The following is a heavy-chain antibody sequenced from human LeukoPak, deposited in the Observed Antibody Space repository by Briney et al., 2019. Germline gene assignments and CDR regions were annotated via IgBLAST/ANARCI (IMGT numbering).Heavy chain of an antibody. Sequence: SETLSLTCAVSGGSISSSNWWSWVRQPPGKGLEWIGETYHSGSTNYNPPLKSRVTISVDKSKNQFSLKLSSVTAADTAVYYCARRRHVVVVAATRGADAFDIWGQGTMVTVSS. CDR3: ARRRHVVVVAATRGADAFDI. V-gene: IGHV4-4*02. CDR2: TYHSGST. D-gene: IGHD2-15*01. CDR1: GGSISSSNW. J-gene: IGHJ3*02.